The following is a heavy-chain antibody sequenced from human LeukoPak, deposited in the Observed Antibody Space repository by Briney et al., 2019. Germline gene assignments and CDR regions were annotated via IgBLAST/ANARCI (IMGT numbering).Heavy chain of an antibody. CDR2: ISGSKGNT. D-gene: IGHD3/OR15-3a*01. CDR1: GYTFTGFG. J-gene: IGHJ4*02. V-gene: IGHV1-18*01. Sequence: ASVKVSCETSGYTFTGFGISWVRQAPGQGLEWLGWISGSKGNTHYIQRLQGRITMTTDTSTSTAYMELRSLRSDDTALYYCGREFCDTHRCFFLDFWGQGTLVTVSS. CDR3: GREFCDTHRCFFLDF.